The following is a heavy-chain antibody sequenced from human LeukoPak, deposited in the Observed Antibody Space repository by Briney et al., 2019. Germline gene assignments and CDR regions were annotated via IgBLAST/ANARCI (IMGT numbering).Heavy chain of an antibody. J-gene: IGHJ4*02. V-gene: IGHV1-18*01. CDR2: ISAYNGNT. Sequence: ASVKVSCKASGGTFSSYAISWVRQAPGQGLEWMGWISAYNGNTNYAQKLQGRVTMTTDTSTSTAYMELRSLRSDDTAVYYCARGYSGYDRPLSGDYWGQGTLVTVSS. CDR1: GGTFSSYA. D-gene: IGHD5-12*01. CDR3: ARGYSGYDRPLSGDY.